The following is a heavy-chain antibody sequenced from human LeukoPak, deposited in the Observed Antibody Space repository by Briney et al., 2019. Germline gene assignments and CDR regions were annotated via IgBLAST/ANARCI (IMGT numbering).Heavy chain of an antibody. CDR2: INAGNGNT. J-gene: IGHJ4*02. D-gene: IGHD3-10*01. CDR1: GYTFTSYA. Sequence: ASVKVSCKASGYTFTSYAMHWVRQAPGQRLEWMGWINAGNGNTKYSQKFQGRVTITRDTSASTAYMELSSLRSDDTAVFYCARGLYHYGSGTYSDYWGQGTLVTVSS. CDR3: ARGLYHYGSGTYSDY. V-gene: IGHV1-3*01.